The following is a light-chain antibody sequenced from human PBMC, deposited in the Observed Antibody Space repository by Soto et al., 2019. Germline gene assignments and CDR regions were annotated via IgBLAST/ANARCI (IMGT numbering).Light chain of an antibody. CDR2: SAS. CDR1: QTIKNY. Sequence: DIQMSQSPSSLSASVGDSVTITCRASQTIKNYLNWYQQKPGRAPNLLIYSASTLHSGFPSRFSGTKSATDFTLTITSLQPEDFATYYCQQFYSAPITFGQGTRLESK. J-gene: IGKJ5*01. V-gene: IGKV1-39*01. CDR3: QQFYSAPIT.